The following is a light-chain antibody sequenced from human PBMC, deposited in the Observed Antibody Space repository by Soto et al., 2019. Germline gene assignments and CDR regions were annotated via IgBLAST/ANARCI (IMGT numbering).Light chain of an antibody. CDR2: KVS. CDR3: MQGTHWPTT. CDR1: QILVYSDGDTY. J-gene: IGKJ1*01. V-gene: IGKV2-30*01. Sequence: EVVMTQFTLSLSVTLGQPASISCISIQILVYSDGDTYLNWFHQRPAQSPRRLLYKVSNRDSGVPDRFSGSGSGTDFALKISRVEAEDVGVYYCMQGTHWPTTFGQGTKVDI.